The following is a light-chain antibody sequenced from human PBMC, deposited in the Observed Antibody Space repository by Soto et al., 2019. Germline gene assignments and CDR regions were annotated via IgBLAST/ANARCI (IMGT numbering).Light chain of an antibody. CDR1: QSVASNY. V-gene: IGKV3-20*01. J-gene: IGKJ1*01. CDR3: QQYSRSPWT. Sequence: EIVLTQSPGTLSLSPGEIATLSCRASQSVASNYLAWYQQKPGQAPRLLIYGASSRATGIPDRFSGSGSGTDFTLTISRLEPEDLAVYNCQQYSRSPWTFGQGTKVEIK. CDR2: GAS.